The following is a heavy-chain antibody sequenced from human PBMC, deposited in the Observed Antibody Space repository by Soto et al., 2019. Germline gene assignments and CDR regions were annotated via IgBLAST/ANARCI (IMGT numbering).Heavy chain of an antibody. CDR2: IWYDGSNK. CDR3: ARESGGGYFDY. V-gene: IGHV3-33*01. CDR1: GFTFSSYG. Sequence: GGSLRLSCAASGFTFSSYGMHWVRQAPGKGLEWVAVIWYDGSNKYYADSVKGRFTISRDNSKNTLYLQMNSLRAEDTAVYYCARESGGGYFDYWGQGTLVTGSS. D-gene: IGHD3-3*01. J-gene: IGHJ4*02.